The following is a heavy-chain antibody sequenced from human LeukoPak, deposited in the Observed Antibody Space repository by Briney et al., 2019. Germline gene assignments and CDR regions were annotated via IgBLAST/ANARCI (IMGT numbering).Heavy chain of an antibody. Sequence: SETLSLTCSVSGVSISSGNCPWGWIPQPPGKGLEWIVNIYYSGNTYYNSSIKSRVTIFVDMSKNQLPLKLTSVTAADTAVYYCTRRSYGSSLVYWGQGTLVTVSS. D-gene: IGHD6-13*01. J-gene: IGHJ4*02. V-gene: IGHV4-39*01. CDR1: GVSISSGNCP. CDR2: IYYSGNT. CDR3: TRRSYGSSLVY.